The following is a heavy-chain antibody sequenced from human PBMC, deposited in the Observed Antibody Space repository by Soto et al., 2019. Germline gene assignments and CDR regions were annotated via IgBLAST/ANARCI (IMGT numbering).Heavy chain of an antibody. J-gene: IGHJ3*02. D-gene: IGHD2-2*01. CDR2: IKSKTDGGTT. CDR1: GLTLSNAW. V-gene: IGHV3-15*01. Sequence: PGGSLGLSCAASGLTLSNAWMTWVRQAPGKGLEWVGRIKSKTDGGTTDYAAPVKGRFTISRDDSKNTLYLQMNSLKTEDTAVYYCTSEVERAPLGIWGQGTMVT. CDR3: TSEVERAPLGI.